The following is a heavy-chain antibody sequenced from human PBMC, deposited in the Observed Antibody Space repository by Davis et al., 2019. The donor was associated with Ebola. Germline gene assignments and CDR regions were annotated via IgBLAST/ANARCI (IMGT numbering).Heavy chain of an antibody. D-gene: IGHD6-19*01. V-gene: IGHV4-59*08. J-gene: IGHJ3*01. CDR2: IYYFGNT. Sequence: GSLRLSCTVSGGSIGTYYWSWIRQPPGRGLEWIGYIYYFGNTNYNPSLESRVTISVDTSKNQFYLNLSSVTAADTALYYCARHRRGWVNDAFDVWGQGTMVTVSS. CDR3: ARHRRGWVNDAFDV. CDR1: GGSIGTYY.